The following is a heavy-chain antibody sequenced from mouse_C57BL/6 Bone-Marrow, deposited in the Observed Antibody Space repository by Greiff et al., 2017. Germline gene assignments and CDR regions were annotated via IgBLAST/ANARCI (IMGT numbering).Heavy chain of an antibody. V-gene: IGHV1-4*01. Sequence: QVQLQQSGAELARPGASVKMSCKASGYTFTSYTMHWVKQRPGQGLEWIGYINPSSGYTKYNQKFQDKATLTADKSSSTAYMQLSSLTSEDSAVYYCARMGLRWAWLAYWGQGTLVTVSA. CDR2: INPSSGYT. CDR3: ARMGLRWAWLAY. J-gene: IGHJ3*01. D-gene: IGHD2-4*01. CDR1: GYTFTSYT.